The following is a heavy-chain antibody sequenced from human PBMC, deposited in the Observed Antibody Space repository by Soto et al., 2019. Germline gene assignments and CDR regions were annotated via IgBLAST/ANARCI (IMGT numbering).Heavy chain of an antibody. CDR1: GGSISSYY. J-gene: IGHJ6*02. V-gene: IGHV4-4*07. D-gene: IGHD3-10*01. CDR3: ARVLFYGSGSYYPDYYYGMDV. Sequence: SETLSLTCTVSGGSISSYYWSWIRRPAGKGLEWIGRIYTSGSTNYNPSLKSRVTMSVDTSKNQFSLKLSSVTAADTAVYYCARVLFYGSGSYYPDYYYGMDVWGQGTTVTVSS. CDR2: IYTSGST.